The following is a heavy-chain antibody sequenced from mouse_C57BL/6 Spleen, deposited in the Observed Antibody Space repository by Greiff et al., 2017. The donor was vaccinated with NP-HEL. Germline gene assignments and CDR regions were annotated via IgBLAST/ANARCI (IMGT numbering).Heavy chain of an antibody. CDR1: GYTFTSYW. Sequence: QVQLKQPGAELVMPGASVKLSCKASGYTFTSYWMHWVKQRPGQGLEWIGEIDPSDSYTNYNQKFKGKSTLTVDKSSSTAYMQLSSLTSEDSAVYYCARTHSNYYYFDYWGQGTTLTVSS. D-gene: IGHD2-5*01. CDR3: ARTHSNYYYFDY. V-gene: IGHV1-69*01. CDR2: IDPSDSYT. J-gene: IGHJ2*01.